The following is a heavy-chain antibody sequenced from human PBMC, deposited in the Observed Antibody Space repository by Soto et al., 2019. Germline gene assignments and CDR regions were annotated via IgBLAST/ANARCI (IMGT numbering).Heavy chain of an antibody. Sequence: KTSETLSLTCAVYGGSFSGYYWSWIRQPPGKGLEWIGEINHSGSTNYNPSLKSRVTISVDTSKNQFSLKLSSVTAADTAVYYCARGRGSGWYGGSTRLGYWGQGTLVTVSS. J-gene: IGHJ4*02. V-gene: IGHV4-34*01. D-gene: IGHD6-19*01. CDR3: ARGRGSGWYGGSTRLGY. CDR2: INHSGST. CDR1: GGSFSGYY.